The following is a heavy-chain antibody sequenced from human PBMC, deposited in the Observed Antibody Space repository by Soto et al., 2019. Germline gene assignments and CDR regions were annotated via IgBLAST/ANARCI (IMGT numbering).Heavy chain of an antibody. CDR1: GYSFTTYW. CDR3: ARRSTIGGFRFDP. CDR2: IYPGDSDT. Sequence: PGESLKISCRTSGYSFTTYWIGWVRQMPGKGLEWMAIIYPGDSDTKYSPSFQGQVTVSADKSNSTVFLQWSSLKASDTAIYYCARRSTIGGFRFDPWGQGTLVTVSS. J-gene: IGHJ5*02. D-gene: IGHD1-26*01. V-gene: IGHV5-51*01.